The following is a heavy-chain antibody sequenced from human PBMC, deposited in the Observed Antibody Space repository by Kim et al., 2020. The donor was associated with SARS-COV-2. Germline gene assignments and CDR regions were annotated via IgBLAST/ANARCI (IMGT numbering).Heavy chain of an antibody. J-gene: IGHJ2*01. CDR2: LSDSGGTT. V-gene: IGHV3-23*01. Sequence: PGGSLRLSCAASGFTFSSYAMSWVRQAPGKGLEWVSALSDSGGTTYYADSVKGRFTISRDNSKNTLYLQMNSLRAEDTAVYYCAKDPTGPNLRYFDLWGRGTLVTVSS. CDR3: AKDPTGPNLRYFDL. CDR1: GFTFSSYA.